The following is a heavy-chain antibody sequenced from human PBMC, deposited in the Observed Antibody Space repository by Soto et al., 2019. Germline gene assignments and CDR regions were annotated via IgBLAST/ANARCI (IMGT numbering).Heavy chain of an antibody. J-gene: IGHJ6*03. CDR3: TKERFTVPTHHMYV. CDR2: INPSGGST. CDR1: GYTFTNYY. D-gene: IGHD4-17*01. Sequence: ASVKVSCKASGYTFTNYYIHWVRQAPGQGLEWMGIINPSGGSTSYAQKFQGRVTMTRDTSTSTVYMELSSLRSEDTAMYYCTKERFTVPTHHMYVWSKGTSDTGS. V-gene: IGHV1-46*03.